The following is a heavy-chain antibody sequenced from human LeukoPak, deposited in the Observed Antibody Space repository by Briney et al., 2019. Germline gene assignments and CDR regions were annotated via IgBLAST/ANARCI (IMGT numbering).Heavy chain of an antibody. CDR2: ISSSSSYI. D-gene: IGHD3-22*01. V-gene: IGHV3-21*01. CDR3: ARFYYDSSGFAFDI. Sequence: GGSLRLSCAASGFTFSSYSMNWVRQAPGKGLEWVSSISSSSSYIYYADSVKGRFTTSRDNAKDSLYLQMNSLRAEDTAVYYRARFYYDSSGFAFDIWGQGTMVTVSS. CDR1: GFTFSSYS. J-gene: IGHJ3*02.